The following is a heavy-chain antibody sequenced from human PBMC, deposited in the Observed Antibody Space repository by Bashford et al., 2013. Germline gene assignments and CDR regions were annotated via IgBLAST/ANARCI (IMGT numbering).Heavy chain of an antibody. CDR2: IYYSGST. CDR1: GGSISSSSYY. Sequence: SSETLSLTCTVSGGSISSSSYYWGWIRQPPGKGLEWIGSIYYSGSTYYNPSLKSRVTISVDTSKNQFSLKLSSVTAADTAVYYCAREDGYDSSGYPLNYFDYWAREPWSPSPQ. V-gene: IGHV4-39*02. J-gene: IGHJ4*02. CDR3: AREDGYDSSGYPLNYFDY. D-gene: IGHD3-22*01.